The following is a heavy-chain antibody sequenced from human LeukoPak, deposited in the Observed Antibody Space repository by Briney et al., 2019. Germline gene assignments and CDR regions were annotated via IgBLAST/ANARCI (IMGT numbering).Heavy chain of an antibody. CDR3: AREGFSGAADY. D-gene: IGHD1-26*01. Sequence: GASVKFFCRASGYTLNSYSINWVRQAPGQGLEWMGWINAYNGNTNYAQKVQGRVPMTTDTSTSTAYMELRSLTSDDTAVYYCAREGFSGAADYWGQGTLVTVSS. J-gene: IGHJ4*02. CDR2: INAYNGNT. V-gene: IGHV1-18*01. CDR1: GYTLNSYS.